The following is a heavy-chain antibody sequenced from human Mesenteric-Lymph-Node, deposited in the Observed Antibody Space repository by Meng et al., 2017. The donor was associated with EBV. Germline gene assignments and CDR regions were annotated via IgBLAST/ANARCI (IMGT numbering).Heavy chain of an antibody. Sequence: QVQLVQSGAEVQKPGPSLKVTCRASGSTFYSFTNYPISWVRQAPGQGLEWMGGITPVSGTTNYAQKFQGRVRITADTSTGTTYMELSSLRSEDTAVYYCARDLKGATGTEDYWGQGTLVTVSS. J-gene: IGHJ4*02. CDR3: ARDLKGATGTEDY. CDR1: GSTFYSFTNYP. CDR2: ITPVSGTT. D-gene: IGHD1/OR15-1a*01. V-gene: IGHV1-69*06.